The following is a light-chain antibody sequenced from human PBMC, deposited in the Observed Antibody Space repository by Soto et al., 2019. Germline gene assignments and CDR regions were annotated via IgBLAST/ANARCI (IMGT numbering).Light chain of an antibody. V-gene: IGLV2-14*01. Sequence: QSVLTQPASVSGSPGQSISISCTGPSSDVGDYISVSWFQQHPGKAPKLMIYEVSNRPSGVSNRFSGSKSANTASLTISGLRAEDEADYYCTSYTSSTTLYVFGTGTKVTVL. J-gene: IGLJ1*01. CDR1: SSDVGDYIS. CDR3: TSYTSSTTLYV. CDR2: EVS.